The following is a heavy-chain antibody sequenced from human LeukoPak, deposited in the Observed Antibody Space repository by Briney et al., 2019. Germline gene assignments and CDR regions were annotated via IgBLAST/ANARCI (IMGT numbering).Heavy chain of an antibody. Sequence: GGSLRLSCAASGFTFRSYSMHWVRQAPGKGLEYVSAITSNGGSTYYANSVQGRFTISRDNSKNMLYLQMGSLKPEDMAVYYCARDSDWDGLTFDYRGRGTLVTVSS. J-gene: IGHJ4*02. V-gene: IGHV3-64*01. CDR1: GFTFRSYS. CDR3: ARDSDWDGLTFDY. CDR2: ITSNGGST. D-gene: IGHD1-1*01.